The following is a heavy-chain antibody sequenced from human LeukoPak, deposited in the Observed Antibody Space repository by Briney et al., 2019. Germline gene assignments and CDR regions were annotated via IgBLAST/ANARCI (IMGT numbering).Heavy chain of an antibody. CDR2: IYYSGST. CDR1: GGSISSSSYY. Sequence: SETLSLTCTVSGGSISSSSYYWGWIRQPPGKGLEWIGSIYYSGSTYYNPSLKSRVTISVDTSKNQFSLKLSSVTAADTAVYYCARQASPGYCSGGSCYRKYSWFDPWGQGTLVTVSS. V-gene: IGHV4-39*01. D-gene: IGHD2-15*01. CDR3: ARQASPGYCSGGSCYRKYSWFDP. J-gene: IGHJ5*02.